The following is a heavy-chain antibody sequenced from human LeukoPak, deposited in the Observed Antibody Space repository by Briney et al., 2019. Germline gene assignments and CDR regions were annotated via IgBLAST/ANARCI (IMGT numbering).Heavy chain of an antibody. CDR3: AKDMNYCGMDV. V-gene: IGHV3-9*01. Sequence: PGGSLRLSCAASGFTFDDYAMHWVRQAPGKGLEWVSGISWNSDSIGYADPVKGRFTISRDNAKNSLYLQMNSLRAEDTALYYCAKDMNYCGMDVWGQGTTVTVSS. CDR2: ISWNSDSI. J-gene: IGHJ6*02. CDR1: GFTFDDYA.